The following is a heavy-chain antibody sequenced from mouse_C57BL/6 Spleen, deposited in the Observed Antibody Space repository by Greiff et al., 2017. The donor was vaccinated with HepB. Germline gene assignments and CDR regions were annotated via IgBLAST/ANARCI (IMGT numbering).Heavy chain of an antibody. CDR2: ISYSGST. J-gene: IGHJ2*01. CDR3: AREDYDGFDY. Sequence: EVQLQQSGPGMVKPSQSLSLTCTVTGYSITSGYDWHWIRHFPGNKLEWMGYISYSGSTNYNPSLKSRISITHDTSKNHFFLKLNSVTTEDTATYYCAREDYDGFDYWGQGTTLTVSS. D-gene: IGHD2-4*01. CDR1: GYSITSGYD. V-gene: IGHV3-1*01.